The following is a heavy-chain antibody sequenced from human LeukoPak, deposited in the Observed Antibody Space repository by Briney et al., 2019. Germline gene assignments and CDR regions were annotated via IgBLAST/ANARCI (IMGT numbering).Heavy chain of an antibody. CDR3: ARVDRLVPFNDPFDY. D-gene: IGHD3-9*01. Sequence: GGSLRLSCAASGFTFTSYSMNWVRQAPGKGLEWVSSISSSSSYIYYADSVKGRFTISRDNAKNSLYLQMNSLRAADTAVYYCARVDRLVPFNDPFDYWGQGTLVTVSS. J-gene: IGHJ4*02. CDR1: GFTFTSYS. CDR2: ISSSSSYI. V-gene: IGHV3-21*04.